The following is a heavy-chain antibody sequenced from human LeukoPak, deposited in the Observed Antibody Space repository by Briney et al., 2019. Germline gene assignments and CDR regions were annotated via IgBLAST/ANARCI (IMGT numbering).Heavy chain of an antibody. CDR1: GDSISSSSW. D-gene: IGHD5-18*01. CDR2: IYHSGST. CDR3: AREQEGGYSYGYSNWFDP. V-gene: IGHV4-4*02. Sequence: SETLSLTCDVSGDSISSSSWWTWVRQAPGKGLEWVGGIYHSGSTNYNPSLKSRVTISVDKSKSQFSLSLSSVTAADTAVYYCAREQEGGYSYGYSNWFDPWGQGTLVTVSS. J-gene: IGHJ5*02.